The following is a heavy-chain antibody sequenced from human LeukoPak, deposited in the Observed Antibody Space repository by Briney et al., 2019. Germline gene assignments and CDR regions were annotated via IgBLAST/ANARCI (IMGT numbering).Heavy chain of an antibody. CDR1: GGSISSSSYY. Sequence: SETLSLTCTVSGGSISSSSYYWGWIRQPPGKGLEWIGSIYYSGSTYYNPSLKSRVTISVDTSKNQFSLKLSSVTAADTAVYYCAGVGGYSYGTFDYWGQGTLVTVSS. CDR2: IYYSGST. D-gene: IGHD5-18*01. V-gene: IGHV4-39*07. J-gene: IGHJ4*02. CDR3: AGVGGYSYGTFDY.